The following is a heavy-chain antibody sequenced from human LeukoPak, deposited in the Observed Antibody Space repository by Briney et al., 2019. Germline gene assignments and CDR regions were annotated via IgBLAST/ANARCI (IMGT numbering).Heavy chain of an antibody. J-gene: IGHJ4*02. CDR2: IYHSGST. V-gene: IGHV4-4*02. Sequence: PSETLSLTCAVSGGSISSSNWWSWVRQPPGKGLEWIEKIYHSGSTNYNPSLKSRVTISVDKSKNQFSLKLSSVTAADTAVYYCARDPGYYGSGSYYFDYWGQGTLVTVSS. CDR1: GGSISSSNW. D-gene: IGHD3-10*01. CDR3: ARDPGYYGSGSYYFDY.